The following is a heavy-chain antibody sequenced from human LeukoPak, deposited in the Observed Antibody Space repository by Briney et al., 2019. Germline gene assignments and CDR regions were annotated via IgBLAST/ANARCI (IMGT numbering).Heavy chain of an antibody. CDR2: ISWNSGSI. V-gene: IGHV3-9*01. CDR3: ARRSSGSPPYYFDS. CDR1: GFTFDDYA. Sequence: GGSLRLSCAASGFTFDDYAMHWVRQAPGKGLEWVSGISWNSGSIGYADSVKGRFTISRDNAKNSLYLQMNSLRAEDTAVYYCARRSSGSPPYYFDSWGQGTLVTVSS. J-gene: IGHJ4*02. D-gene: IGHD1-26*01.